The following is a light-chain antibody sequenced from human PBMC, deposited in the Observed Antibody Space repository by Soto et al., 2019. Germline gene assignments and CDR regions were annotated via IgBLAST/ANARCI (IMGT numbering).Light chain of an antibody. V-gene: IGKV3-15*01. CDR2: GAS. J-gene: IGKJ4*01. Sequence: EIVMTQSPATLSVSPGERATLSCRASQNVGTKLAWYQQKPGQAPRLLIYGASTRATDIPARFSGSGSGTEFTLTIRSLQSEDFAVYYCQQYDTWPPLTFGGGTKVEIK. CDR3: QQYDTWPPLT. CDR1: QNVGTK.